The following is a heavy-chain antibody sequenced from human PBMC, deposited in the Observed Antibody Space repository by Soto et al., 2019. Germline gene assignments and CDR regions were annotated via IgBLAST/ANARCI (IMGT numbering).Heavy chain of an antibody. CDR3: AKDGVPADYVAGYFFDY. V-gene: IGHV3-9*01. CDR2: IRWNRGSI. D-gene: IGHD2-2*01. J-gene: IGHJ4*02. Sequence: EVQLVESGGGLVQPGRSLRLSCAASGFTFDDYAMHWARQAPGKGLEWVSGIRWNRGSIGYADSVKGRFTISRDNAKNPLDLQMNSLRAEDTALYYCAKDGVPADYVAGYFFDYWGQGTLVTVSS. CDR1: GFTFDDYA.